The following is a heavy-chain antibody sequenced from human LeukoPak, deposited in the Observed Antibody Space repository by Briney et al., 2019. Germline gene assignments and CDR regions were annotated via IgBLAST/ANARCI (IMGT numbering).Heavy chain of an antibody. CDR3: ATEVVCSVDY. CDR2: ISSSSSTI. D-gene: IGHD2-15*01. J-gene: IGHJ4*02. Sequence: PGGSLRLSCAASGFTFSSYSMNWVRQAPGKGLEWVSYISSSSSTIYYADSVKGRFTISRDNAKNSLYLQMNSLRAEDTAVYYCATEVVCSVDYWGQGTLVTVSS. V-gene: IGHV3-48*01. CDR1: GFTFSSYS.